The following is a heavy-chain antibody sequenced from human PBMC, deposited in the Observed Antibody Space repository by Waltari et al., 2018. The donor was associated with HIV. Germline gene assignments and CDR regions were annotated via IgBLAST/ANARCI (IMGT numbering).Heavy chain of an antibody. CDR2: MNPNSGNT. V-gene: IGHV1-8*01. CDR1: GYTFTTSD. D-gene: IGHD1-26*01. Sequence: QVQLVQSGAEVKKPGASVKVSCKASGYTFTTSDINWVRQATGQGLEWMGRMNPNSGNTGYAQKFQGRVTMTRNTSITTAHMELSSLRSDDTAVYYCARGRSGNYRGNSVVDYWGQGTLVTVSS. J-gene: IGHJ4*02. CDR3: ARGRSGNYRGNSVVDY.